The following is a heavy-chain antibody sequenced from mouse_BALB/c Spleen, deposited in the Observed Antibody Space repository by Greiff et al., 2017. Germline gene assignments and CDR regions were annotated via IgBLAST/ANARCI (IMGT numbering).Heavy chain of an antibody. CDR1: GDSITSGY. D-gene: IGHD2-4*01. J-gene: IGHJ1*01. CDR2: ISYSGST. Sequence: EVQRVESGPSLVKPSQTLSLTCSVTGDSITSGYWNWIRKFPGNKLEYMGYISYSGSTYYNPSLKSRISITRDTSKNQYYLQLNSVTTEDTATYYCARIYYDYDDPHWYFDVWGAGTTVTVSS. V-gene: IGHV3-8*02. CDR3: ARIYYDYDDPHWYFDV.